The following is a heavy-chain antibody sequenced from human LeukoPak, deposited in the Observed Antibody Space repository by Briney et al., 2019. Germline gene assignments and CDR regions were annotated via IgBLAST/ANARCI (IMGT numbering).Heavy chain of an antibody. D-gene: IGHD3-22*01. CDR3: ASRAIHSGYYYDSSGYYDAFDI. CDR2: IYYSGST. J-gene: IGHJ3*02. Sequence: SETLSLTCTVSGGSISSYYWSWIRQPPGKGLEWIGSIYYSGSTYYNPSLKSRVTISVDTSKNQFSLKLSSVTAADTAVYYCASRAIHSGYYYDSSGYYDAFDIWGQGTMVTVSS. V-gene: IGHV4-39*07. CDR1: GGSISSYY.